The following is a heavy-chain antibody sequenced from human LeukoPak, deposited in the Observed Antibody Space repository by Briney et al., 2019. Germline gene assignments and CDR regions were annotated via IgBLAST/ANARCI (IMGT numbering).Heavy chain of an antibody. CDR3: ARVFRGKFDY. D-gene: IGHD3-10*01. CDR2: ISSSSSTI. CDR1: GFTFSSYG. J-gene: IGHJ4*02. V-gene: IGHV3-48*01. Sequence: EGSLRLSCAASGFTFSSYGMNWVRQAPGKGLEWVSYISSSSSTIYYADSVKGRFTISRDNSKNTLYLQMNSLRAEDTAVYYCARVFRGKFDYWGQGTLVTVSS.